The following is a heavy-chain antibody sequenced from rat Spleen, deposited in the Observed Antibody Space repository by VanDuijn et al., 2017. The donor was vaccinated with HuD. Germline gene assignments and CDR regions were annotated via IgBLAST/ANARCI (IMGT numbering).Heavy chain of an antibody. Sequence: EVQLVESGGGLVQPGRSLKLSCAASGFTFSDYYMAWVRQAPTKGLEWVATISYDGSSTYYRDSVKGRFTISRDNAKSTLYLQMDSLRSEDTATYYCARKSNWAFDYWGQGVMVTVSS. J-gene: IGHJ2*01. CDR2: ISYDGSST. V-gene: IGHV5-7*01. D-gene: IGHD5-1*01. CDR1: GFTFSDYY. CDR3: ARKSNWAFDY.